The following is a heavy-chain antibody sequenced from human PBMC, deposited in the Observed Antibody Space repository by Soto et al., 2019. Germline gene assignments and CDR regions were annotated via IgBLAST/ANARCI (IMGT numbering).Heavy chain of an antibody. Sequence: ASVKVSCKASGATLSTHGISWVRQAPGQGLEWMGGTIPIIGTTDYAEKFQGRVKITADESTTTSYMELSSLRPDDTAVYNCAAGDSSDTGDYWGQGTLVTVSS. J-gene: IGHJ4*02. CDR3: AAGDSSDTGDY. V-gene: IGHV1-69*13. D-gene: IGHD5-18*01. CDR2: TIPIIGTT. CDR1: GATLSTHG.